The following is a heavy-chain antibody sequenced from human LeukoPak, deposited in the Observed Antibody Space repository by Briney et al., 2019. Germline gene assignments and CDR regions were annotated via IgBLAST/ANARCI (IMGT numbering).Heavy chain of an antibody. V-gene: IGHV4-61*02. J-gene: IGHJ3*02. Sequence: SETLSLTCTVSGGSISSGSYYWSWIRQPAGKGLEWIGRIYTSGSTNYNPSPKSRVTISVDTSKNQFSLKLSSVTAADTAVYYCARERDGYNHMMDAFDIWGQGTMVTVSS. D-gene: IGHD5-24*01. CDR3: ARERDGYNHMMDAFDI. CDR1: GGSISSGSYY. CDR2: IYTSGST.